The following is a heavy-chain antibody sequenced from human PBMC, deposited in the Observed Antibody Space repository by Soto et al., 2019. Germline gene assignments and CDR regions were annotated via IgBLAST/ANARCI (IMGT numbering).Heavy chain of an antibody. CDR1: GDSVSSNSAA. V-gene: IGHV6-1*01. D-gene: IGHD6-19*01. Sequence: SQTLSLTCVISGDSVSSNSAAWNWIRQSPSRGLEWLGRTYYRSKWYNDYAVSVKSRITINPDTSKSQFSLQLNSVTPEDTAVYYRARGGGAGSGWYDWFDPWGQGTLVTVSS. CDR3: ARGGGAGSGWYDWFDP. CDR2: TYYRSKWYN. J-gene: IGHJ5*02.